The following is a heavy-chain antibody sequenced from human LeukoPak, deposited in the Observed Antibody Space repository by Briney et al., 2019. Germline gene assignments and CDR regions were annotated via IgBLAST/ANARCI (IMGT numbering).Heavy chain of an antibody. J-gene: IGHJ4*02. CDR2: INPSGGST. Sequence: ASVKVSCKASGYTFTNYYTHWVRQAPGQGLEWMGIINPSGGSTGYAQKFQGGFTMITDKSTTTVYMELSSLRSEDTAVYYCARDREEGYNSYYFDDWGQGTLVIVSS. D-gene: IGHD5-24*01. V-gene: IGHV1-46*01. CDR1: GYTFTNYY. CDR3: ARDREEGYNSYYFDD.